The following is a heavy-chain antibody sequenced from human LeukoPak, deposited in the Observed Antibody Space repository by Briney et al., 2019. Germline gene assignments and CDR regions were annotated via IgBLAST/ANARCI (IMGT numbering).Heavy chain of an antibody. Sequence: GGSLRLSCAASGFTFSSYAVSWVRQAPGKGLEWVSAISSGGSSTYYADSVKGRFTISRDNSKNTLYLQMNSLRAGDTAVYYCARGEYSSSWGSFDYWGQGTLVTVSS. CDR3: ARGEYSSSWGSFDY. CDR2: ISSGGSST. D-gene: IGHD6-13*01. J-gene: IGHJ4*02. V-gene: IGHV3-23*01. CDR1: GFTFSSYA.